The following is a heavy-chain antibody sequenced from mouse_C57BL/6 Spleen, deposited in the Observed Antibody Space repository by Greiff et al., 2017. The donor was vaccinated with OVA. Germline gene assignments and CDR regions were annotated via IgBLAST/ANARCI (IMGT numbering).Heavy chain of an antibody. Sequence: QVQLQQSGAELVRPGASVTLSCKASGYTFTDYEMHWVKQTPVHGLEWIGAIDPETGGTAYNQKFKGKAILTADKSSSTAYMELRSLTSEDSAVYYCTSSYCYGGSDWYFDVWGTGTTVTVSS. CDR2: IDPETGGT. CDR3: TSSYCYGGSDWYFDV. CDR1: GYTFTDYE. D-gene: IGHD1-1*01. J-gene: IGHJ1*03. V-gene: IGHV1-15*01.